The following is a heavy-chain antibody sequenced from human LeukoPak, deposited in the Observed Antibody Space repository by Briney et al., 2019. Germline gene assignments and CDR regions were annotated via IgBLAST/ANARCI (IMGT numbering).Heavy chain of an antibody. D-gene: IGHD5-24*01. V-gene: IGHV3-74*01. J-gene: IGHJ3*02. Sequence: PGGSLRLSCAAAGFTFSSYWMHWVRQAPGKGLLWVSRVNSDGTGTTYADSVKGRFTISRDNAKNTLYLQMNSLRAEDTAVYYCARGTHVYNYYGHDAFDIWGQGTMVTVS. CDR3: ARGTHVYNYYGHDAFDI. CDR2: VNSDGTGT. CDR1: GFTFSSYW.